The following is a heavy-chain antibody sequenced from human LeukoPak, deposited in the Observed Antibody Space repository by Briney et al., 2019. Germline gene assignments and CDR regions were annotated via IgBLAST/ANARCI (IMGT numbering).Heavy chain of an antibody. Sequence: ASVKVSCKASGYTFTGYYMHWVRQAPGQGLEWMGWINPNSGGTNYAQKFQGRVTMTRDTSISTAYMELSRLRSDDTAVYYCARTWRWLPGGYYFDYWGQGTLVTVSS. CDR2: INPNSGGT. CDR1: GYTFTGYY. J-gene: IGHJ4*02. CDR3: ARTWRWLPGGYYFDY. V-gene: IGHV1-2*02. D-gene: IGHD3-3*01.